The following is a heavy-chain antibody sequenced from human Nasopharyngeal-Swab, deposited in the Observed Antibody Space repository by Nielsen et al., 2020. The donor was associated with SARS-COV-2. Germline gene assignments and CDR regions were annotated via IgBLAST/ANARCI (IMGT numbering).Heavy chain of an antibody. D-gene: IGHD2/OR15-2a*01. V-gene: IGHV3-30*18. CDR3: AKDLDGSGSNNHYFYYVMDV. Sequence: WIRQPPGKGLEWVAVISKDGFDTKSSDSVKGRFTISRDNSKNTVFLQMNSLRVEDTAIYYCAKDLDGSGSNNHYFYYVMDVWGLGTTVTVSS. J-gene: IGHJ6*02. CDR2: ISKDGFDT.